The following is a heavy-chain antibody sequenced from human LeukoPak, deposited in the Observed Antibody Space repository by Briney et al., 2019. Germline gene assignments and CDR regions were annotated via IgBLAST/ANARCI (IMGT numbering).Heavy chain of an antibody. CDR1: GYTFTSYD. D-gene: IGHD3-22*01. J-gene: IGHJ4*02. CDR3: TRAPPGMTMMTDY. Sequence: ASVKVSCKASGYTFTSYDINWVRQAPGQGLEWMGWVSTNDGNTVYAQRLQGRVTMTTDTSTSVAYMELRSLTSDDTAVYYCTRAPPGMTMMTDYWGQGTLVTVSS. V-gene: IGHV1-18*01. CDR2: VSTNDGNT.